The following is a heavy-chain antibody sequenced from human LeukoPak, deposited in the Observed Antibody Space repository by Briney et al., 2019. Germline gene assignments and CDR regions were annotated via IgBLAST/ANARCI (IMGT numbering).Heavy chain of an antibody. Sequence: AGGSLRLSCAASGFTFSSYAMSWVRQAPGKGLEWVSAISGSGGSTYYADSVKGRFTISRDNSKNTLYLQMNSLRAEDTAAYYCAKDLGVDTAMAPYYYYYYGMDVWGQGTTVTVSS. CDR2: ISGSGGST. J-gene: IGHJ6*02. CDR1: GFTFSSYA. CDR3: AKDLGVDTAMAPYYYYYYGMDV. V-gene: IGHV3-23*01. D-gene: IGHD5-18*01.